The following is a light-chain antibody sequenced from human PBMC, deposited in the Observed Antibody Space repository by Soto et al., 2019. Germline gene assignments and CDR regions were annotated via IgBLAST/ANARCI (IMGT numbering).Light chain of an antibody. Sequence: QSALTRPASVSGSPGQSITSSCTGTSSDVGNYKYVSWYQQHPGKVPKLMIYEVSNRPSGVSNRFSGSKSGNTASLTISGLQAEDETDYYCFSYTSSGTYVFGTGTKVTV. CDR1: SSDVGNYKY. J-gene: IGLJ1*01. CDR3: FSYTSSGTYV. CDR2: EVS. V-gene: IGLV2-14*01.